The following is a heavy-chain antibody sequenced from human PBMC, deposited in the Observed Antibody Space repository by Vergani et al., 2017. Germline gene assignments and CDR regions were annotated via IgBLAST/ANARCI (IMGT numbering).Heavy chain of an antibody. V-gene: IGHV3-30*18. CDR3: AKGSDYGDHSILYYYYMDV. Sequence: QVQLVESGGGVAQPGRSLRLSCAASGFTFSSYGMHWVRQAPGKGLEWVAVISYDGSNKYYADSVKGRFTISRDNSKNTLYLQMNSLRAEDTAVYYCAKGSDYGDHSILYYYYMDVWGKGTTVTVSS. D-gene: IGHD4-17*01. CDR1: GFTFSSYG. J-gene: IGHJ6*03. CDR2: ISYDGSNK.